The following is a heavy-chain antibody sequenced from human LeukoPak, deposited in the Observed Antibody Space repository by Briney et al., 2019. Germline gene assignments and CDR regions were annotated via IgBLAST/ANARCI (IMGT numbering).Heavy chain of an antibody. CDR1: GYTFTSYD. CDR3: ARGTAGLDHFDY. V-gene: IGHV1-8*01. CDR2: MNPNSGNT. J-gene: IGHJ4*02. Sequence: ASVKVSCKASGYTFTSYDINWVRQATGQGLEWMGWMNPNSGNTGYAQKFQGRVTMTRNTSISTAYMELSSLRSEDTAVYYCARGTAGLDHFDYWGQGTLVTVSS. D-gene: IGHD3/OR15-3a*01.